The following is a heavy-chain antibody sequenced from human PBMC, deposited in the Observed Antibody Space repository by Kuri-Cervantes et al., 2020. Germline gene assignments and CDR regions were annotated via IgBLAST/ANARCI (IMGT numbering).Heavy chain of an antibody. CDR2: INPNRGGT. CDR1: GYTFTGYY. CDR3: ARVLRNTVTTRNYYYYYGMDV. D-gene: IGHD4-17*01. V-gene: IGHV1-2*02. Sequence: ASVKVSCKASGYTFTGYYMHWVRQAPGQGLEWMGWINPNRGGTNYAQKFQGRVTMTRDTSISTAYMELSRLRSDDTAVYYCARVLRNTVTTRNYYYYYGMDVWGQGTKVTVSS. J-gene: IGHJ6*02.